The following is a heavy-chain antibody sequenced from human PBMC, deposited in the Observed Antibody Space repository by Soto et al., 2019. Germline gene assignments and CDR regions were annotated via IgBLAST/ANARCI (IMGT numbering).Heavy chain of an antibody. J-gene: IGHJ4*02. CDR2: SHHSGSS. V-gene: IGHV4-4*02. CDR1: GSSITSSNW. CDR3: ARRYYYDSSGYYLGD. D-gene: IGHD3-22*01. Sequence: QVQLRESGPRLVKPSGTLSLTCAVSGSSITSSNWWTWVRQPPGKGLEGIGESHHSGSSNYNPSLKRRVTISVDKSKNQFFLKLTSVTAAATAVYYCARRYYYDSSGYYLGDWGQGTLVTVSS.